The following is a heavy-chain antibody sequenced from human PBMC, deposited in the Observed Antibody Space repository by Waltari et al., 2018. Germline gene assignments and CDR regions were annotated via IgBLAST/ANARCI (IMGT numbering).Heavy chain of an antibody. Sequence: QAQLVQSGAEVTKLGAPVKVSFRASGYTFNHFRMSWVRPAPGQGLEWMGWISANNGHANHAQKFQCRLIMTKDTSTTTVYMELNYLTSNDTAVYYCARERHRLMEVGYLMALDPWGQGTLVTVSS. D-gene: IGHD6-25*01. CDR2: ISANNGHA. CDR1: GYTFNHFR. CDR3: ARERHRLMEVGYLMALDP. V-gene: IGHV1-18*01. J-gene: IGHJ5*02.